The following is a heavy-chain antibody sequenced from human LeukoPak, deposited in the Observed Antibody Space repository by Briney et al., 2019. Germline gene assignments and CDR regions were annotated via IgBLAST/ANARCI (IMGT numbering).Heavy chain of an antibody. CDR3: ARPYGSGSYYNPFDY. D-gene: IGHD3-10*01. CDR1: GFTFSSYS. CDR2: ISSSSSYI. Sequence: GGSLRFSCAASGFTFSSYSMNWVRKAPGKGLEWVSSISSSSSYIYYADSVKGRFTISRDNAKNSLYLQMNSLRAEDTAVYYCARPYGSGSYYNPFDYWGQGTLVTVSS. V-gene: IGHV3-21*01. J-gene: IGHJ4*02.